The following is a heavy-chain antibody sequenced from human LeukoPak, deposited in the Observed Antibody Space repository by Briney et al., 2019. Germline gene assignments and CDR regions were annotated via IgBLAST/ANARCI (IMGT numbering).Heavy chain of an antibody. CDR3: ARETGYSYGPDAFDI. Sequence: SETLSLTCTASGGSISSSNSYWGWIRQPPGKGLEWIGSIYYSGSTYYNPSLKSRVTISVDTSKNQFSLKLSSVTAADTAVYYCARETGYSYGPDAFDIWGQGTMVTVSS. CDR1: GGSISSSNSY. V-gene: IGHV4-39*07. J-gene: IGHJ3*02. D-gene: IGHD5-18*01. CDR2: IYYSGST.